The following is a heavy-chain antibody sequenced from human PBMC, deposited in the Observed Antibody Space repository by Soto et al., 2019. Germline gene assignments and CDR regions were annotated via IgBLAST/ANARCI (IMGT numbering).Heavy chain of an antibody. D-gene: IGHD6-13*01. CDR2: IYYTGST. Sequence: SETMSLTCTGSGDSINNYYWSWIRQPPWKRLEWIGYIYYTGSTTYNPSLESRITMSVDTSKNQFSLKLSSVNAADTDVYYCAKYRRTEAEGFTLDYWGRGTLVTVSS. CDR1: GDSINNYY. CDR3: AKYRRTEAEGFTLDY. V-gene: IGHV4-59*01. J-gene: IGHJ4*02.